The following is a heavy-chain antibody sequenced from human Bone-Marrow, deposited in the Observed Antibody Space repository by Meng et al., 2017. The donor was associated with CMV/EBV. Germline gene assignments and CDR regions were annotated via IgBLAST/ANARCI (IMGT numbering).Heavy chain of an antibody. CDR3: ARRIDDRIVVVPGSYGMDV. D-gene: IGHD2-2*01. V-gene: IGHV3-53*01. CDR2: IYSGGNT. CDR1: GFTVSSNY. Sequence: GESLKIYCAASGFTVSSNYMSWVRQAPGKGLEWVSVIYSGGNTYYADSVKGRFTISRDNPKNTLYLQMNSLRAEDTAVYYCARRIDDRIVVVPGSYGMDVWGQGTTVTVSS. J-gene: IGHJ6*02.